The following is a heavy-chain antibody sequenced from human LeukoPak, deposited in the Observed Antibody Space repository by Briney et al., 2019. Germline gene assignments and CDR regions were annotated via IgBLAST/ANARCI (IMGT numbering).Heavy chain of an antibody. V-gene: IGHV1-24*01. J-gene: IGHJ3*02. D-gene: IGHD2-2*01. CDR3: ATSRDIVVVPAAMSAFDI. Sequence: ASVKVSCKVSGYTLTELSMHWVRQAPGKGLEWMGGFDPEDGETIYAQKFQGRVTMTEDTSTDTAYMELSSLRSEDTAVYYCATSRDIVVVPAAMSAFDIWGQGTMVTVSS. CDR2: FDPEDGET. CDR1: GYTLTELS.